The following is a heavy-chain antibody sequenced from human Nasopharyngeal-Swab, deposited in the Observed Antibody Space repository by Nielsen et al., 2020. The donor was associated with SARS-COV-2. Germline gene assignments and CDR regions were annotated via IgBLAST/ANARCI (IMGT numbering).Heavy chain of an antibody. CDR1: GLTFSGYW. Sequence: ESLKLSCEASGLTFSGYWMSWVRQAPGKGLEWVANIKEDGSEKYYVESVKGRFTISRDNAKNSLSLQMSSLRVEDTAVYYCATARAYNYGPSFDYCGQGTLVTVSS. J-gene: IGHJ4*02. D-gene: IGHD5-18*01. CDR3: ATARAYNYGPSFDY. V-gene: IGHV3-7*03. CDR2: IKEDGSEK.